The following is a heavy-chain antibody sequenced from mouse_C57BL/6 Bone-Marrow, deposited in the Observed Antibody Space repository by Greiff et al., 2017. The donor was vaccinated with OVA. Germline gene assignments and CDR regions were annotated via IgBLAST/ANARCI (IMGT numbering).Heavy chain of an antibody. V-gene: IGHV1-64*01. D-gene: IGHD1-1*01. J-gene: IGHJ2*01. CDR3: ARCHYGSSPHFDY. Sequence: QVQLQQPGAELVKPGASVKLSCKASGYTFTSYWMHWVKQRPGQGLEWIGMIHPNSGSTNYNEKFKSKATLTVDKSSSTAYMQLSSLTSEDSAVYYCARCHYGSSPHFDYWGQGTTLTVSS. CDR1: GYTFTSYW. CDR2: IHPNSGST.